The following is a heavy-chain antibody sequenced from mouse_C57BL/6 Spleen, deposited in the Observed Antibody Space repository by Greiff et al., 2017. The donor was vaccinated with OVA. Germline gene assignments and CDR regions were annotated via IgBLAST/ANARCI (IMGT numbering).Heavy chain of an antibody. CDR1: GYTFTSYW. CDR3: ARSNYSNYVWYFDV. V-gene: IGHV1-69*01. D-gene: IGHD2-5*01. Sequence: QVQLQQPGAELVMPGASVKLSCKASGYTFTSYWMHWVKQRPGQGLEWIGEIDPSDSYTNYNQKFKGKFTLTVDKSSSTAYMQLSSLTSEDSAVYYCARSNYSNYVWYFDVWGTGTTVTVSS. CDR2: IDPSDSYT. J-gene: IGHJ1*03.